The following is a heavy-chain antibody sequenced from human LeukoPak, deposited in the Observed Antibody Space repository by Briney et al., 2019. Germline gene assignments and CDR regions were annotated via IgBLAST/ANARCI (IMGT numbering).Heavy chain of an antibody. J-gene: IGHJ4*02. CDR3: TRGITMTLTPWKGNGNGYYFDY. CDR1: GGTFSSYA. V-gene: IGHV1-69*05. Sequence: SVKVSCKASGGTFSSYAISWVRQAPGQGLEWMGGIIPIFGTANYAQKFQGRVTITTDESTSTAYMELSSLRSEDTAVYYCTRGITMTLTPWKGNGNGYYFDYWGQGTLVTVSS. D-gene: IGHD3-22*01. CDR2: IIPIFGTA.